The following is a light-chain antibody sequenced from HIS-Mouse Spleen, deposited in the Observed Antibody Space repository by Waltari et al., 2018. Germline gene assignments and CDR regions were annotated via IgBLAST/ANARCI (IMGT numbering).Light chain of an antibody. Sequence: SYELTQPPSVSVSPGQTASITCSGDKLGDTYACWYQQKSGQAPVLVIYEDSKRPSGIPERFSGSSSGTMATLTISGAQVEDEADYYCYSTDSSGNHRVFGGGTKLTVL. CDR2: EDS. CDR3: YSTDSSGNHRV. V-gene: IGLV3-10*01. CDR1: KLGDTY. J-gene: IGLJ2*01.